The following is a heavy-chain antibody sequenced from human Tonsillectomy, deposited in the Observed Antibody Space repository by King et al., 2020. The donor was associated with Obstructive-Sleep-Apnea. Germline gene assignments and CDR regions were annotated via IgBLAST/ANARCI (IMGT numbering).Heavy chain of an antibody. J-gene: IGHJ4*01. V-gene: IGHV3-21*01. Sequence: VQLVESGGGLVKPGGSLRLSCAASGFTFSSYSMNWVRQAPGKGLEWVSSISSSSSYIYYADSVKGRFTISRDNAKNSLYLQMNSLRAEDTAVYYCARDDYDSSGYYPHRVYWGHGTLVTVSS. CDR3: ARDDYDSSGYYPHRVY. CDR1: GFTFSSYS. D-gene: IGHD3-22*01. CDR2: ISSSSSYI.